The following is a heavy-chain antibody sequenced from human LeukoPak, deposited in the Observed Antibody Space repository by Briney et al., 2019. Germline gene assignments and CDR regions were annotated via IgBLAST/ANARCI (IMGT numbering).Heavy chain of an antibody. J-gene: IGHJ6*03. D-gene: IGHD2-2*01. CDR1: GGTFSSYT. CDR2: IIPIFGIA. V-gene: IGHV1-69*02. Sequence: SVKVSCKASGGTFSSYTISWVRQAPGQGLEWMGRIIPIFGIANYAQKFQGRVTITADKSTSTAYMELSSLRSEDTAVYYCARGYCSSTSCYAGGYYYYMDVWGKGTTVTVSS. CDR3: ARGYCSSTSCYAGGYYYYMDV.